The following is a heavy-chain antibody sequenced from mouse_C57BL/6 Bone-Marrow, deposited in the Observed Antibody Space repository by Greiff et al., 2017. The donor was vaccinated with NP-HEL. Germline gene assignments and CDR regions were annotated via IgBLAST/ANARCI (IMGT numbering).Heavy chain of an antibody. CDR1: GYTFTSYW. CDR3: ARRGSFHYYAMDY. D-gene: IGHD1-1*02. V-gene: IGHV1-53*01. CDR2: INPSNGGT. Sequence: QVQLQQPGTELVKPGASVKLSCKASGYTFTSYWMHWVKQRPGQGLEWIGNINPSNGGTNYNEKLKSKATLTVDKSYSTAYMQLSILTSEDSAVYYCARRGSFHYYAMDYWGQGTSVTVTS. J-gene: IGHJ4*01.